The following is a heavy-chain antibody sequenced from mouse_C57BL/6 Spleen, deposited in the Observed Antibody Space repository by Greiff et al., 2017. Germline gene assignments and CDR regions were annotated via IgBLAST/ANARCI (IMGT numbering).Heavy chain of an antibody. CDR3: ARDIYYYGSSYYAMDY. CDR1: GYAFSSSW. CDR2: IYPGDGDT. D-gene: IGHD1-1*01. J-gene: IGHJ4*01. V-gene: IGHV1-82*01. Sequence: VQLQESGPELVKPGASVKISCKASGYAFSSSWMNWVKQRPGKGLEWIGRIYPGDGDTNYNGKFKGKATLTADKSSSTAYMQLSSLTSEDSAVYFCARDIYYYGSSYYAMDYWGQGTSVTVSS.